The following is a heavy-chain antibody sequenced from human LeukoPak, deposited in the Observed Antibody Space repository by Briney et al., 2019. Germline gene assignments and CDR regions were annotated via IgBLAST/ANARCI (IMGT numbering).Heavy chain of an antibody. CDR2: IYSGGST. Sequence: GGSLRLSCAAFGFTVSSNYMSWVRQAPGKGLEWVSVIYSGGSTYYADSVKGRFTISRDNSKNTLYLQMNSLRAEDTAVYYCASPLYYDILTGYSSGDYWGQGTLVTVSS. J-gene: IGHJ4*02. CDR3: ASPLYYDILTGYSSGDY. D-gene: IGHD3-9*01. V-gene: IGHV3-66*01. CDR1: GFTVSSNY.